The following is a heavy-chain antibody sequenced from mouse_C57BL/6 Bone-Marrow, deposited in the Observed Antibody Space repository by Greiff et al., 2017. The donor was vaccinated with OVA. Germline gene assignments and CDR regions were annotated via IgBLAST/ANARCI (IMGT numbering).Heavy chain of an antibody. CDR1: GYTFTSYW. D-gene: IGHD3-2*02. CDR2: IYPGSGST. V-gene: IGHV1-55*01. J-gene: IGHJ2*01. Sequence: VQLQQSGAELVKPGASVKMSCKASGYTFTSYWITWVKQRPGQGLEWIGDIYPGSGSTNYNEKFKSKATLTVDTSSSTAYMQLSSLTSEDSAVYYCARKGDSSGYGYWGQGTTLTVSS. CDR3: ARKGDSSGYGY.